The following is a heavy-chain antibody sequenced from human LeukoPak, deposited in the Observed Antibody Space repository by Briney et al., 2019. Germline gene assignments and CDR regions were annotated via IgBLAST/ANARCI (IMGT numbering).Heavy chain of an antibody. D-gene: IGHD6-13*01. CDR1: GISFNIYA. V-gene: IGHV3-23*01. CDR3: AKATLRKSIAAAGRAADY. J-gene: IGHJ4*02. CDR2: ISDSGGAT. Sequence: PGASLRLSCAASGISFNIYAMSWVRQAPGKGLEWASGISDSGGATYYSDSVKGRFTISRDNSKNTLYLQMNSLRTEDTALYYCAKATLRKSIAAAGRAADYWGQGTLVTVSS.